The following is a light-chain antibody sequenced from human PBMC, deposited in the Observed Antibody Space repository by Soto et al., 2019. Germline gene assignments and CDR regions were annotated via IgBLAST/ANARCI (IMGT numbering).Light chain of an antibody. CDR2: GAS. CDR3: QQYGSSHPLFT. Sequence: EIVLTQSPGTLSLSPGERATLSCRASQSVSSNYLAWYQQKPGQAPRLLIYGASSRVTGIPDRFSGSGSATDFTLTISRLAPEDCALYYCQQYGSSHPLFTFGPGTKVDF. V-gene: IGKV3-20*01. J-gene: IGKJ3*01. CDR1: QSVSSNY.